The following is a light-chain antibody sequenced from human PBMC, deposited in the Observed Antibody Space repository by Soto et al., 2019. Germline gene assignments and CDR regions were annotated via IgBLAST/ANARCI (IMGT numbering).Light chain of an antibody. CDR1: QDISNY. CDR2: DAS. CDR3: QQYDNYHPVT. V-gene: IGKV1-33*01. Sequence: DIQMTQSPSSLSACVGDRVTITCQASQDISNYLNWYQQKPGKAPKLLIYDASNLETGVPSRFSGSGSGTDFTFTISSLQPEDIATYYCQQYDNYHPVTFGQGTRLEIK. J-gene: IGKJ5*01.